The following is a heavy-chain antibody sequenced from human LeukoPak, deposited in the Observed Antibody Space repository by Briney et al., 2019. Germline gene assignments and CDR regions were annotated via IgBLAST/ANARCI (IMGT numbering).Heavy chain of an antibody. J-gene: IGHJ4*02. CDR1: GGSISSYY. CDR3: ARKAPYYYDGSGPLGTYYFDY. CDR2: IYYSGTT. D-gene: IGHD3-22*01. V-gene: IGHV4-59*12. Sequence: SETLSLTCTVSGGSISSYYWNWIRQPPGKGLEWIGYIYYSGTTNYNPSLKSRVSMSVDTSKNQFSLKLNSVTAADTAVYYCARKAPYYYDGSGPLGTYYFDYWGQGTLVTVSS.